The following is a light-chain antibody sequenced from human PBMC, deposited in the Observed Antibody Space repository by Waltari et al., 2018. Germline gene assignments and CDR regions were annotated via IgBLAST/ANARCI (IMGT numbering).Light chain of an antibody. V-gene: IGKV3-15*01. J-gene: IGKJ4*01. Sequence: EILMTQSPGTLSVSPGETATLSCSASQSLSRNLAWYQLKPGQAPRLLIYAASTRATGIPARLSGSGSGTEFTLTISSLQSEDFAVYYCQQYSDWPPLTFGGGTKVEIK. CDR1: QSLSRN. CDR3: QQYSDWPPLT. CDR2: AAS.